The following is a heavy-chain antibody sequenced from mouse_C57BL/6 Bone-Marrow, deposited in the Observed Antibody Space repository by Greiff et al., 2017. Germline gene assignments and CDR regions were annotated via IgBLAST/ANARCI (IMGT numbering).Heavy chain of an antibody. D-gene: IGHD2-3*01. J-gene: IGHJ4*01. CDR2: INPNTGGT. CDR3: ARLWLLGYYAMDD. Sequence: VQLQQSGPELVKPGASVKMSCKASGYTFTDYNMDWVKQRPGKSLEWIGDINPNTGGTTYNQKFTGKATLTVDKSSSTAYMELRSQASEDTACYYCARLWLLGYYAMDDWGQGTSVTVSS. V-gene: IGHV1-18*01. CDR1: GYTFTDYN.